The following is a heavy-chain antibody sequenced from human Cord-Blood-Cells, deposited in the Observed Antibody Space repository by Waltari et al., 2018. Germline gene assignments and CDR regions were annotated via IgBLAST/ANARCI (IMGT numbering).Heavy chain of an antibody. D-gene: IGHD1-26*01. Sequence: QLQLQESGPGLVKPSETLSLTCTVSGGSISSSSYYWGWTRQPHGKGLEWIGSIYYSGSTYYNPSLKSRVTISVDTSKNQFSLKLSSVTAADTAVYYCARGSGSYYYYYYYGMDVWGQGTTVTVSS. CDR3: ARGSGSYYYYYYYGMDV. V-gene: IGHV4-39*01. J-gene: IGHJ6*02. CDR2: IYYSGST. CDR1: GGSISSSSYY.